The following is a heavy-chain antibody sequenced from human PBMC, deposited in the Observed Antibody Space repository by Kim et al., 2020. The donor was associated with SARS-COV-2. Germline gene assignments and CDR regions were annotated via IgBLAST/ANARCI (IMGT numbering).Heavy chain of an antibody. V-gene: IGHV4-59*01. CDR1: GGSISSYY. J-gene: IGHJ5*02. Sequence: SETLSLTCTVSGGSISSYYWSWIRQPPGKGLEWIGYIYYSGSTNYNPSLKSRVTISVDTSKNQFSLKLSSVTAADTAVYYCARDRRRFDPWGQGTLVTVSS. CDR2: IYYSGST. CDR3: ARDRRRFDP.